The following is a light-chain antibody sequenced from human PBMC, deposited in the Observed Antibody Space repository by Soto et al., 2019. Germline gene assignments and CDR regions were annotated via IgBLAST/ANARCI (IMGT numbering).Light chain of an antibody. CDR2: GAA. Sequence: DIQMTRSPSSLSASVGDRVAITCRASQNISNYLNWYQLKRGKVPTVLIYGAASMQSRVPARVSGSRPGTNCTLTINSLQTEDYPTHYCQQNHNNHALTFGGGIKMEIK. V-gene: IGKV1-39*01. J-gene: IGKJ4*01. CDR3: QQNHNNHALT. CDR1: QNISNY.